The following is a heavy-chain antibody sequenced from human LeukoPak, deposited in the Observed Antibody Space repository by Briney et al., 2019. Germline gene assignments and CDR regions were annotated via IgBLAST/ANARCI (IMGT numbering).Heavy chain of an antibody. CDR2: INPNGGGT. CDR1: GYTFTGYY. Sequence: ASVKVSCKASGYTFTGYYMHCVRQAPGQGLEWMGWINPNGGGTNYAQKFQGRVTMTRDTSISTAYMELSRLRSDDTAVYYCARGMRSYYYDSSGHFDYWGQGTLVTVSS. V-gene: IGHV1-2*02. D-gene: IGHD3-22*01. J-gene: IGHJ4*02. CDR3: ARGMRSYYYDSSGHFDY.